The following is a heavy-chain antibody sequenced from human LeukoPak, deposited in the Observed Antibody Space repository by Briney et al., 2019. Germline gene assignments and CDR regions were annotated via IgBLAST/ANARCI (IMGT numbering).Heavy chain of an antibody. CDR1: GYTFTGYY. Sequence: AASVKVSCKASGYTFTGYYMHWVRQAPGQGLEWMGWINPNSGGTNYAQKFQGRVTMTRDTSISTAYMELSRLRSDDTAVYYCAREIGQWLAALGYWGQGTLVTVSS. CDR2: INPNSGGT. CDR3: AREIGQWLAALGY. D-gene: IGHD6-19*01. V-gene: IGHV1-2*02. J-gene: IGHJ4*02.